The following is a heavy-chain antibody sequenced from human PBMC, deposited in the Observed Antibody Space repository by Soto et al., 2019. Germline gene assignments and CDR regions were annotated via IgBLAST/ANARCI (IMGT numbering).Heavy chain of an antibody. CDR3: AKDLYTSSWTPFDY. V-gene: IGHV3-23*01. J-gene: IGHJ4*02. D-gene: IGHD6-13*01. Sequence: SLRLSCAASGFTFSSYAMSWVRQAPGKGLEWVSATSGSGGSTYYADSVRGRFTISRDNSKNTLYLQVNSLAAEDTAVYYCAKDLYTSSWTPFDYWGQGTLVTVSS. CDR2: TSGSGGST. CDR1: GFTFSSYA.